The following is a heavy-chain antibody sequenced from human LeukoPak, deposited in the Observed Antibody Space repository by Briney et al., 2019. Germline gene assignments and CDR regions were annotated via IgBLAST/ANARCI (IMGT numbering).Heavy chain of an antibody. D-gene: IGHD6-13*01. CDR2: ISWDGGST. Sequence: GGSLRLSCAASGFTFDDYAMHWVRQAPGKGLEWVSLISWDGGSTYYADSVKGRFTISRDNSKNSLYLQMNSLRAEDTALYYCAKDGNIAGGPDYYYYMAVWGKGTTVTVSS. CDR1: GFTFDDYA. V-gene: IGHV3-43D*03. CDR3: AKDGNIAGGPDYYYYMAV. J-gene: IGHJ6*03.